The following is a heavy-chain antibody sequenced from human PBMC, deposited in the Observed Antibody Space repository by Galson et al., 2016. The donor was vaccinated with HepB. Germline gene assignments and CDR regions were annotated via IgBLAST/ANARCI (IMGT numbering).Heavy chain of an antibody. D-gene: IGHD1-1*01. CDR1: GFTFSPYS. CDR2: ISGSSNTI. Sequence: SLRLSCAASGFTFSPYSMNWVRQAPGKGLEWVAHISGSSNTIYYADSVKGRFTISRDNARKSLYLQMNSLRDEDTAVYYCARVKEPSSGNWNVGPKFRRPKWGALDPRGQGTQVTVSS. CDR3: ARVKEPSSGNWNVGPKFRRPKWGALDP. V-gene: IGHV3-48*02. J-gene: IGHJ5*02.